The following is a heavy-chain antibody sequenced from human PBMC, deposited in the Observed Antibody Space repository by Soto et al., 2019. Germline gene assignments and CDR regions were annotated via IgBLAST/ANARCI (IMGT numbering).Heavy chain of an antibody. CDR2: ISVDSGNT. V-gene: IGHV1-18*01. D-gene: IGHD3-10*01. J-gene: IGHJ6*03. Sequence: QVQLVQSGAELKKPGASAKVSCKASGYIFTSYGISWVRQAPGQGLEWMAWISVDSGNTNYAQNFQGRVTMTTDTSASTAHMELRSLRSYDTAVYYCARFNGSGTNYYMDVWGKGTTVIVSS. CDR3: ARFNGSGTNYYMDV. CDR1: GYIFTSYG.